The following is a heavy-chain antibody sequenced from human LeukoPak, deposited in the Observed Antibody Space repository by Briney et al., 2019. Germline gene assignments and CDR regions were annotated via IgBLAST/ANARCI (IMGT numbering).Heavy chain of an antibody. J-gene: IGHJ4*02. CDR2: ISSTSSTI. Sequence: GGSLRLSCAASGFTFRSSVISWVRQAPGKGLEWVSFISSTSSTIYYADSVKGRFTISRDKAKNSLYLQMNSLRDEDTAVYYCARDSSGYGYFDYWGQGTLVTVSS. CDR3: ARDSSGYGYFDY. D-gene: IGHD6-19*01. CDR1: GFTFRSSV. V-gene: IGHV3-48*02.